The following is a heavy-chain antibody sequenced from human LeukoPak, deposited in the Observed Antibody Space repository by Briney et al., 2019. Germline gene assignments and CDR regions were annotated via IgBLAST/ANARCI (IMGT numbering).Heavy chain of an antibody. V-gene: IGHV1-8*01. J-gene: IGHJ4*02. CDR1: GYTFTNYD. D-gene: IGHD3-3*01. Sequence: ASVKVSCKDSGYTFTNYDINWLRQATGQGLEWMGWMNPNSGNTGYAQKFQGRVTVTRNTSISTAYMELGSLRSEDTAVYYCARSPSWSGYYTTYYFDYWGQGTLVTVSS. CDR3: ARSPSWSGYYTTYYFDY. CDR2: MNPNSGNT.